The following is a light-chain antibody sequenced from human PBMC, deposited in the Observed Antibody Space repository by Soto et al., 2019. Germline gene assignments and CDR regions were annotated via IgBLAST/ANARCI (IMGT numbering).Light chain of an antibody. V-gene: IGLV3-21*02. CDR3: QVWDSTSDHVNV. J-gene: IGLJ1*01. Sequence: SYELTQPPSVSVAPGQTARITCGGSNIGSKSVHWYQQKPGQAPVLVVYDDSDRPSGIPERFSGSNSGNTATLTISRVEAGDEADYYCQVWDSTSDHVNVFGTGTKLTVL. CDR1: NIGSKS. CDR2: DDS.